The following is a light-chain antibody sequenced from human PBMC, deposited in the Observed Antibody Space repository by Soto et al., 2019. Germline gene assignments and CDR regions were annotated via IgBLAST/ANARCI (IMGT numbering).Light chain of an antibody. CDR2: AAS. CDR1: QSVGSN. J-gene: IGKJ5*01. CDR3: QQYNNWS. V-gene: IGKV3-15*01. Sequence: VMTQTPATLSVSQEETATLSCRASQSVGSNLAWYQQKPGQAPRLLIYAASTRATGIPARFSGSGSGTELTLTISSLQSEDFAVYYCQQYNNWSFGQGTRLETK.